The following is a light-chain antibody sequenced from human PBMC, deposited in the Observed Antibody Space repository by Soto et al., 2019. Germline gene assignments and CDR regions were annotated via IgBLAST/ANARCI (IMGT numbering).Light chain of an antibody. CDR1: NSNIGAGYD. CDR3: QSYDSSLSGLYV. V-gene: IGLV1-40*01. CDR2: GNS. Sequence: QSVLTQPPSVSGAPGQTVTISCFGSNSNIGAGYDVHWYQQLPGTAPKLLIYGNSNRPSGVPDRFSGSKSGTSASLAITGLQAEDEADYYCQSYDSSLSGLYVFGTGTKLTVL. J-gene: IGLJ1*01.